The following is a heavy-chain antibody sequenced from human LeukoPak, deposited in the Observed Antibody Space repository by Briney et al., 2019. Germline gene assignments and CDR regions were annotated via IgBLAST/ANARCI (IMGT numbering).Heavy chain of an antibody. J-gene: IGHJ4*02. CDR3: ASGSDDIWTGYYTDYFDY. CDR1: GFTFSSYW. CDR2: SNSDGSST. V-gene: IGHV3-74*01. D-gene: IGHD3/OR15-3a*01. Sequence: PGGSLRLSCAASGFTFSSYWMHWVRQAPGKGLVWVSRSNSDGSSTSYADSVKGRFTISRDNAKNTLYLQMNSLRAEDTAVYYCASGSDDIWTGYYTDYFDYWGQGTLVTVSS.